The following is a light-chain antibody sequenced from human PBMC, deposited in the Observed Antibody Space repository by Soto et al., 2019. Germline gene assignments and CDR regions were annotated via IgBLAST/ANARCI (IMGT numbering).Light chain of an antibody. CDR2: GAS. J-gene: IGKJ5*01. V-gene: IGKV3-20*01. CDR3: QQYGRA. Sequence: IVLTQSPGTLSLSPGEGATLSCRASQSVSSSYLAWYQQKPGQAPRLLIYGASSRATGIPDRFSGSGSGTDFTLTISRLEPEDFAVYYCQQYGRAFGQGTRLEIK. CDR1: QSVSSSY.